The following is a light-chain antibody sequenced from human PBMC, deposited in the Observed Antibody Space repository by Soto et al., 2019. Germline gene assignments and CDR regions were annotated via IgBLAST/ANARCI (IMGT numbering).Light chain of an antibody. CDR3: CSYGGSYPWV. V-gene: IGLV2-11*01. CDR1: SGDVGGYNF. CDR2: DVS. J-gene: IGLJ3*02. Sequence: QSVLTQPRSVSGSPGQSVTISCTGTSGDVGGYNFVSWYQQHPGKAPTLMIFDVSQRPSGVPDRFSGSKSGNTASLTISGLQADDEADYYCCSYGGSYPWVFGGGTKLTVL.